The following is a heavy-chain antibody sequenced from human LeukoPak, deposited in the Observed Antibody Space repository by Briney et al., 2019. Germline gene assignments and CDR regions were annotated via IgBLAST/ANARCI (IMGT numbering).Heavy chain of an antibody. V-gene: IGHV3-23*01. CDR1: GFTFSNYA. D-gene: IGHD6-13*01. J-gene: IGHJ4*02. Sequence: PGGSLRLSCAASGFTFSNYAMSWVRQAPGKGLEWVSPISNRGGVTYYAESVKGRFTISRDNSKNRLYLQMNSLRAEDTAIYYCAKARGAAAANDFDYWGQGTLVTVSS. CDR3: AKARGAAAANDFDY. CDR2: ISNRGGVT.